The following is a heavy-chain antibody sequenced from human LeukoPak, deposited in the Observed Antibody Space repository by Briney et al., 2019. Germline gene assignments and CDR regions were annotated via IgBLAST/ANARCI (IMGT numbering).Heavy chain of an antibody. CDR3: ARDAVRYDSSGYSDY. Sequence: GGSLRLSCAASGFTFSSYSMNWVRQAPGKGLEWVSSISSSSSYIYYADSVKGRFTISRDNSKNTLYLQMNSLRAEDTAVYYCARDAVRYDSSGYSDYWGQGTLVTVSS. CDR2: ISSSSSYI. D-gene: IGHD3-22*01. V-gene: IGHV3-21*01. J-gene: IGHJ4*02. CDR1: GFTFSSYS.